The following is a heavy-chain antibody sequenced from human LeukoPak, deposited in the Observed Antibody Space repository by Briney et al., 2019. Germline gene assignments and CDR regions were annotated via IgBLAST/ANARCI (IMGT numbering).Heavy chain of an antibody. D-gene: IGHD6-19*01. J-gene: IGHJ4*02. V-gene: IGHV3-21*01. CDR2: ISSSSSNI. CDR3: ARSIAVARYYFDY. Sequence: GGALGLSWAAAGFPFSGYSMKGGREAPGKGVEGVSSISSSSSNIYYADSEKGRFTISRDNAKNSLYLQMNSLRAEDTAVYYCARSIAVARYYFDYWGQGTLVTVSS. CDR1: GFPFSGYS.